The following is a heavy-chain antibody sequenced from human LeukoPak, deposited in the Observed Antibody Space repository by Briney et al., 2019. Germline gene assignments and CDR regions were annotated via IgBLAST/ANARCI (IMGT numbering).Heavy chain of an antibody. D-gene: IGHD2-2*01. V-gene: IGHV3-48*04. CDR3: ARGLILAAMVHDAFDI. CDR2: ISNSDSTT. CDR1: GFSFSSYS. Sequence: GGSLRLSCAASGFSFSSYSMNWDRQAPGKGLEWVSYISNSDSTTYYADSVKGRFTISRDNAKKSLYLQMNSLRAEDTALYYCARGLILAAMVHDAFDIWGQGTMVTVSS. J-gene: IGHJ3*02.